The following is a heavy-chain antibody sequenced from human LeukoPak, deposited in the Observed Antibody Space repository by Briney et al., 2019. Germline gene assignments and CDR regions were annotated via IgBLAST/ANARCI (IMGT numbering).Heavy chain of an antibody. CDR2: ISPYNGNT. J-gene: IGHJ4*02. CDR3: ARDRGVAESGVSWD. CDR1: GYTFTNCG. Sequence: ASVKVSCKASGYTFTNCGINWVRQAPGQGLEWMGWISPYNGNTNYAQNLQGRVTVTTDTSTSTAYMELRSLRSDDTAVYYCARDRGVAESGVSWDWGQGTLVTVSS. D-gene: IGHD6-19*01. V-gene: IGHV1-18*01.